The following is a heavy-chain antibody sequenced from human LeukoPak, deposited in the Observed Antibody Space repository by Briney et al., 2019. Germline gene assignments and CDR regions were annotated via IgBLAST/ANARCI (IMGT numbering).Heavy chain of an antibody. V-gene: IGHV3-30-3*01. CDR2: ISYDGSNK. J-gene: IGHJ3*02. D-gene: IGHD6-25*01. CDR3: AREAWRRAFDI. CDR1: GFTFSSYA. Sequence: PGGSLRLSCAASGFTFSSYAMHWVRQAPGKGLEWVAVISYDGSNKYYADSVKGRFTISRDNSKNTLYLQMNSLRAEDTAVYYCAREAWRRAFDIWGQGTMVTVSS.